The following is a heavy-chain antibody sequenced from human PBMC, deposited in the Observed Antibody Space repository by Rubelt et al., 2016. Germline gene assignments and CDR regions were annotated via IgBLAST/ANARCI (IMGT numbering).Heavy chain of an antibody. V-gene: IGHV4-39*07. D-gene: IGHD5-12*01. CDR2: IHHTERT. Sequence: QLQLQESGPGLVKPSETLSLTCTVSGGSISSSSYYWGWIRQPPGKGLEWIGAIHHTERTHYNVSLKVLGTISVTKSKNQFSRNLSSVTAADTAMYYCARIGYSGYDLWAFDIWGQGTMVTVSS. J-gene: IGHJ3*02. CDR1: GGSISSSSYY. CDR3: ARIGYSGYDLWAFDI.